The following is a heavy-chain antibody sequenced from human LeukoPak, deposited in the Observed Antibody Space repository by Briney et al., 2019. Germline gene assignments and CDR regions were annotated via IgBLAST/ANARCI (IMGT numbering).Heavy chain of an antibody. J-gene: IGHJ6*03. D-gene: IGHD3-3*01. CDR3: ARKYYDFWSGYYTGVYYYYYMDV. CDR1: GFTFSSYG. Sequence: GGSLRLSCAASGFTFSSYGMHWVRQAPGKGLEWVAFIRYDGSNKYYADSVKGRFTISRDNSKNTLYLQMNSLRAEDTAVYYCARKYYDFWSGYYTGVYYYYYMDVWGKGTTVTVSS. CDR2: IRYDGSNK. V-gene: IGHV3-30*02.